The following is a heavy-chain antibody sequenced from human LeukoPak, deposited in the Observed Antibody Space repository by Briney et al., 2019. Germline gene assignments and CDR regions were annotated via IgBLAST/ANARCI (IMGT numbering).Heavy chain of an antibody. CDR1: GFTFNNYA. V-gene: IGHV3-23*01. CDR2: ISPSGGGT. CDR3: ANGYNGDYLKPDY. D-gene: IGHD2-21*01. Sequence: GGSLRLSCAASGFTFNNYAMNWVRQAPGKGLEWVSAISPSGGGTYYATSVKGRLTISRDNSKNTLYLEMNSLGADDTAVYYCANGYNGDYLKPDYWGQGTLVTVSS. J-gene: IGHJ4*02.